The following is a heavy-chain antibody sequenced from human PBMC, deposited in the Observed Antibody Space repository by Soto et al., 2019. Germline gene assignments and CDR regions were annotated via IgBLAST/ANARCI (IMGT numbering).Heavy chain of an antibody. CDR3: ARQPVSGGYTWFDP. J-gene: IGHJ5*02. Sequence: ASVKVSCKASGYTFTSYAIIWVRQAPGQGLEWMGWISAYNGDTNYAQNLQGRVTMTTDTSTTTVYMELRSLRSDDTAVYYCARQPVSGGYTWFDPWGPGTLVTVSS. CDR2: ISAYNGDT. CDR1: GYTFTSYA. V-gene: IGHV1-18*01. D-gene: IGHD6-19*01.